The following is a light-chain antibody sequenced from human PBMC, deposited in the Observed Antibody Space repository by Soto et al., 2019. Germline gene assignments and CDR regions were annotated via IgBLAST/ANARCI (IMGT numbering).Light chain of an antibody. Sequence: QSVLTQPPSASGCPGRPGTISCTGTSSDVGRYNYVSWYQQHPGKAPKLMISEVNKRASGVPDRFSGSKSGNTASLTVSGLQAEDEADYYCSSYAGTPFVFGTGTKVNVL. V-gene: IGLV2-8*01. J-gene: IGLJ1*01. CDR1: SSDVGRYNY. CDR2: EVN. CDR3: SSYAGTPFV.